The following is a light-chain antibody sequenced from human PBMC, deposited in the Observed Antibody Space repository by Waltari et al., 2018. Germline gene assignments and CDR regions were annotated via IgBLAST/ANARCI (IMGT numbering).Light chain of an antibody. CDR2: SNA. CDR1: SSNIGSKP. J-gene: IGLJ1*01. Sequence: QSVLTQAPSASGTPGQRVTISCSGGSSNIGSKPVSWYQQLPGAAPKLLIYSNARRPSGVPDLFSGSKSGTSASLAISGLQSEDEADYYCSSWDDSLSGRVFGPGTRVTVL. CDR3: SSWDDSLSGRV. V-gene: IGLV1-44*01.